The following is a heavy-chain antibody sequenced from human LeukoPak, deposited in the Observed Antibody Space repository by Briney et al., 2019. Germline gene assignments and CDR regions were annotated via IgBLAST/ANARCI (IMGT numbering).Heavy chain of an antibody. CDR2: IYYSGST. Sequence: SETLSLTCTVSGGSISSYYWSWIRQPPGKGLEWLGYIYYSGSTNYNPSLKSRVTISVDTSKNQFSLKLSSVTAADTAVYYCARLVNFDWLGLAYYFDYWGQGALVTVSS. V-gene: IGHV4-59*01. CDR3: ARLVNFDWLGLAYYFDY. J-gene: IGHJ4*02. D-gene: IGHD3-9*01. CDR1: GGSISSYY.